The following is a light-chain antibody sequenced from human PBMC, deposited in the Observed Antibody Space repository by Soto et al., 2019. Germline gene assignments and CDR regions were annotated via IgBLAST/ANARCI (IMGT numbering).Light chain of an antibody. CDR1: QSVGNY. CDR2: EAS. Sequence: EIVLTQSPATLSLSPGERATLSCRASQSVGNYLAWYQQKPGHAPRLLIYEASNRATGVPARFSGSGSGTDFTLTISSLEPEDFAVYFCQQRSNWPLLSFGQGTKVEIK. J-gene: IGKJ1*01. CDR3: QQRSNWPLLS. V-gene: IGKV3-11*01.